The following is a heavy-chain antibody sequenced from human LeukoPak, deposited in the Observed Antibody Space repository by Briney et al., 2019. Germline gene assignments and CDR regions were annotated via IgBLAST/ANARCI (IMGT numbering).Heavy chain of an antibody. D-gene: IGHD3-22*01. J-gene: IGHJ5*02. V-gene: IGHV4-61*02. CDR1: GGSISSGSYY. CDR3: AREWYYYDSSGHYSDWFDP. Sequence: PSQTLSLTCTVSGGSISSGSYYGSWIRQPAGKGLEWIGRIYTSGSTNYNPSLKSRVTISVDTSKNQFSLKLSSVTAADTAVYYCAREWYYYDSSGHYSDWFDPWGQGTLVTVSS. CDR2: IYTSGST.